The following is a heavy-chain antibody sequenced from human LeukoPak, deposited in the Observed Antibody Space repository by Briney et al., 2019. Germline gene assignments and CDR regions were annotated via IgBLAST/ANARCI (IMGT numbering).Heavy chain of an antibody. J-gene: IGHJ4*02. CDR3: ARRPRYIVATQ. D-gene: IGHD2-15*01. Sequence: TGGSLRLSCAASGFTLSRTAMSWVRRAPGKGLEWVSSISEGGTTYYADSVKGRFTISRDSSRNTLYLQMSSLRAEDTAVYYCARRPRYIVATQWGQGTLVSVS. CDR1: GFTLSRTA. CDR2: ISEGGTT. V-gene: IGHV3-23*01.